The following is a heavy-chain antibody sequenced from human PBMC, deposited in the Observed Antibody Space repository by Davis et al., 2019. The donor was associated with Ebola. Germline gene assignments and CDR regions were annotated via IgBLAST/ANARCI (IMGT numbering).Heavy chain of an antibody. J-gene: IGHJ4*02. CDR1: GGSISSYY. D-gene: IGHD6-6*01. Sequence: ESLKISCPVSGGSISSYYWSWIRQSPGKGLEWIGYILYGAGAKYNPSLESRLTISGDTSKNQLSLKLTSVTAADTAIYFCARHPGVGSASGRLDSWGQGTLVVVSS. CDR2: ILYGAGA. V-gene: IGHV4-59*08. CDR3: ARHPGVGSASGRLDS.